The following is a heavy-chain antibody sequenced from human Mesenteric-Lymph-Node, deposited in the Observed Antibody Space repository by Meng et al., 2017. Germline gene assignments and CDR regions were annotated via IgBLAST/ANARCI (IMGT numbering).Heavy chain of an antibody. CDR2: IYTSGST. CDR1: GGSISSYY. Sequence: ESLKISCTVSGGSISSYYWSWIRQPAGKGLEWIGRIYTSGSTNYNPSLKSRVTMSVDTSKNQFSLKLSSVTAADTAVYYCAREGPRAGYSSSWVDYWGQGTLVTVSS. D-gene: IGHD6-13*01. CDR3: AREGPRAGYSSSWVDY. J-gene: IGHJ4*02. V-gene: IGHV4-4*07.